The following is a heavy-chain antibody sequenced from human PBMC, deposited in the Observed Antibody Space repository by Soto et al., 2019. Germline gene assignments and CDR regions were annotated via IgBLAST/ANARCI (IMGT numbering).Heavy chain of an antibody. D-gene: IGHD4-4*01. CDR1: GFSFNSYA. J-gene: IGHJ5*02. V-gene: IGHV3-30-3*01. CDR2: VSYDGSSD. CDR3: ARARGEARKPMPGNYFTA. Sequence: QVQLVESGGGVVQPGRSLRLSCAASGFSFNSYALHWVRQAPGKGLEWVSVVSYDGSSDYYADSVKGRFIISRDNSKNTLFLQMNSLRAEDTALYYCARARGEARKPMPGNYFTAWGQGTLVTVSS.